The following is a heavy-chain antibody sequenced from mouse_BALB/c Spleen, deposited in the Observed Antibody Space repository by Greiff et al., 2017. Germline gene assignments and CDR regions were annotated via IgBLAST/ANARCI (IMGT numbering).Heavy chain of an antibody. J-gene: IGHJ4*01. D-gene: IGHD1-1*01. CDR2: IYWDDDK. V-gene: IGHV8-12*01. CDR1: GFSLSTSGMG. Sequence: QVQLKESGPGILQPSQTLSLTCSFSGFSLSTSGMGVSWIRQPSGKGLEWLAHIYWDDDKRYNPSLKSRLTISKDTSSNQVFLKITSVDTADTATYYCARVSYYPYAMDYWGQGTSVTVSS. CDR3: ARVSYYPYAMDY.